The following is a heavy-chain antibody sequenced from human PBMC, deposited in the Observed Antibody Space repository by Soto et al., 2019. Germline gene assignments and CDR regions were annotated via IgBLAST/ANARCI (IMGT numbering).Heavy chain of an antibody. CDR3: ARVRYSYGSYYYYYYMDV. Sequence: SETLSLTCTVSGGSISSSSYYWGWIRQPPGKGLEWIGSIYYSGSTYYNPSLKSRVTISVDTSKNQFSLKLSSVTAADTAVYYCARVRYSYGSYYYYYYMDVGGKGTTVTVSS. J-gene: IGHJ6*03. D-gene: IGHD5-18*01. V-gene: IGHV4-39*01. CDR2: IYYSGST. CDR1: GGSISSSSYY.